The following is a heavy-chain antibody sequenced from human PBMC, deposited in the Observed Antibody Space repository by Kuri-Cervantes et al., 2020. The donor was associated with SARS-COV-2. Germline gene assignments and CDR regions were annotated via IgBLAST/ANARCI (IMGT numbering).Heavy chain of an antibody. CDR3: TAYFS. V-gene: IGHV1-2*02. Sequence: VKLEQSGAELVRPGASVKLSCTASGFNIKNDYMHWVRQRPEQGLEWIGWIDPENGDTEYASKFQGKATITADTSSNTAYLQLSSLTSEDTAVYCCTAYFSWGQGTTLTVSS. CDR2: IDPENGDT. CDR1: GFNIKNDY. J-gene: IGHJ6*02. D-gene: IGHD2-21*02.